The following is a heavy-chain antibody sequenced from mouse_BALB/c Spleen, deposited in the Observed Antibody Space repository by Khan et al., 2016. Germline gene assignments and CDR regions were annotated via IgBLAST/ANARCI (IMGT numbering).Heavy chain of an antibody. V-gene: IGHV3-2*02. CDR3: ARYYYGSSYWYFDV. J-gene: IGHJ1*01. Sequence: EVQLQESGPGLVKPSQSLSLTCTVTGYSITSDYAWNWIRQFPGNKLEWMGYISYSGSTRYNPSLKSRISITRDTSKNQFFLQWNSVTTEDTATYYCARYYYGSSYWYFDVWGAGTTVTVSS. CDR1: GYSITSDYA. CDR2: ISYSGST. D-gene: IGHD1-1*01.